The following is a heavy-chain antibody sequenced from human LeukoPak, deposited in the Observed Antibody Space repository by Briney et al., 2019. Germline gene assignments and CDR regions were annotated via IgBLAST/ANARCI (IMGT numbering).Heavy chain of an antibody. Sequence: SETPSLTCTVSGGSISSSSYYWGWIRQPPGKGLEWIGSIYYSGSTYYNPSLKSRVTISVDTSKNQFSLKLSSVTAADTAVYYCANRLAVAATIRAFDIWGQGTMVTVSS. V-gene: IGHV4-39*07. J-gene: IGHJ3*02. CDR3: ANRLAVAATIRAFDI. D-gene: IGHD6-19*01. CDR1: GGSISSSSYY. CDR2: IYYSGST.